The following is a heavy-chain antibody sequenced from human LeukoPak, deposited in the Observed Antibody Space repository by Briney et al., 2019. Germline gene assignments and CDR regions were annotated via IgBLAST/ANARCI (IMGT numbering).Heavy chain of an antibody. CDR2: IYYSGST. J-gene: IGHJ4*02. CDR1: GGSISSYY. CDR3: ARQHTIFGVVTLYFDY. V-gene: IGHV4-59*08. Sequence: PSETLSLTCTVSGGSISSYYWSWIRQPPGKGLEWIGYIYYSGSTNYNPSLKSRVTISVDTSKNQFSLKLSSVTAADTAVYYCARQHTIFGVVTLYFDYWGQGTLVTVSS. D-gene: IGHD3-3*01.